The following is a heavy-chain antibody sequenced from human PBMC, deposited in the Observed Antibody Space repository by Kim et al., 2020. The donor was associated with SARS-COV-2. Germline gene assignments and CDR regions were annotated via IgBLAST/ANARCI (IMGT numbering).Heavy chain of an antibody. D-gene: IGHD5-12*01. Sequence: SETLSLTCTVSGGSISSGDYYWSWIRQPPGKGLEWIGYIYYSGSTYYNPSLKSRVTISVDTSKNQFSLKLSSVTAADTAVYYCARQGDIVYWFDPWGQGTLVTVSS. CDR1: GGSISSGDYY. CDR3: ARQGDIVYWFDP. J-gene: IGHJ5*02. CDR2: IYYSGST. V-gene: IGHV4-30-4*01.